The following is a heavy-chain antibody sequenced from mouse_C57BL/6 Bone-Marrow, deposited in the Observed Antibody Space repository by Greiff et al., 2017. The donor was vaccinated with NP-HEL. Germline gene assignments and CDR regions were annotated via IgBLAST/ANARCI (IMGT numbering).Heavy chain of an antibody. D-gene: IGHD1-1*01. CDR3: ARDYGSRYNYAMDY. CDR1: GFSLTSYG. J-gene: IGHJ4*01. Sequence: QVQLQQSGPGLVQPSQSLSITCTVSGFSLTSYGVHWVRQSPGKGLEWLGVIWSGGSTDYNAAFISRLSISKDNSKSQVFFKMNSLHADDTAIYYCARDYGSRYNYAMDYWGQGTSVTVSS. V-gene: IGHV2-2*01. CDR2: IWSGGST.